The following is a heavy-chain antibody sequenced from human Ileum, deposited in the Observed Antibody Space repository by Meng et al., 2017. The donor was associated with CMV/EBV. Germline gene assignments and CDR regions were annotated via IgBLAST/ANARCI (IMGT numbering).Heavy chain of an antibody. CDR1: GFTFTISA. Sequence: GESLKISCAASGFTFTISAMIWVRQVPGKGLEWVSSITISGCDTYYADSLKGRFTISSDNSNNTLYLQMNSLRAEDTAIYYCARMVRNVNIGHALDNWGKGTLVTVSS. J-gene: IGHJ1*01. CDR2: ITISGCDT. V-gene: IGHV3-23*01. CDR3: ARMVRNVNIGHALDN. D-gene: IGHD3-10*01.